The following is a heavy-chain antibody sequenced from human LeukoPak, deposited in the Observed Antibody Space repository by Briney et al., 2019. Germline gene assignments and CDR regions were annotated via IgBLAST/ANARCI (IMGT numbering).Heavy chain of an antibody. D-gene: IGHD4-11*01. Sequence: SETLSLTCTVSGGSMSHYYWSWIRQPPGKGLVWIGYIYFSGSTNYNPSLKGRVTIPIDASQSQFSLQLESLTAADTAGYYCTNTNYENFDYWGQGTLVTVSS. V-gene: IGHV4-59*08. CDR2: IYFSGST. J-gene: IGHJ4*02. CDR3: TNTNYENFDY. CDR1: GGSMSHYY.